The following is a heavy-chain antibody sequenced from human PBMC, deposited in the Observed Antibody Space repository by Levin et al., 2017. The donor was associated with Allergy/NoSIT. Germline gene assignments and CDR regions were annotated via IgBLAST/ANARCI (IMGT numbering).Heavy chain of an antibody. CDR2: TYYRSRWYN. J-gene: IGHJ4*02. Sequence: SQTLSLTCAISGDSVSSTTGSWHWVRQSPSRGLEWLGRTYYRSRWYNDSALSVKSRITIDPDTSKNQFSLQLTSVTPDDTAVYFCTRDFDSWGQGTLVTVSS. CDR3: TRDFDS. V-gene: IGHV6-1*01. CDR1: GDSVSSTTGS.